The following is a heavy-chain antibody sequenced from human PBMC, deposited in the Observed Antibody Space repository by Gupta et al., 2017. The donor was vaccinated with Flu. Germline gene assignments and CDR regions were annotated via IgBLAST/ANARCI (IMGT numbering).Heavy chain of an antibody. Sequence: STYSRNWVRQAPGKGLEWVSYISSGTSPTDYADSVKGRFTISRDNAKNSLFLQMNSLRAEDTAVDYCARVRDVEWLRSFDDWGQGTRGTVSS. CDR1: STYS. CDR3: ARVRDVEWLRSFDD. J-gene: IGHJ4*02. CDR2: ISSGTSPT. D-gene: IGHD5-12*01. V-gene: IGHV3-48*01.